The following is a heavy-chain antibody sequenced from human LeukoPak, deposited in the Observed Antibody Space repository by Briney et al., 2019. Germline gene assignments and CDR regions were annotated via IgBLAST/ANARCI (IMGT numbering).Heavy chain of an antibody. J-gene: IGHJ4*02. V-gene: IGHV3-74*01. Sequence: GGSLRLSCAASGFTFSSYWMHWVRQAPGKGLVWVSRVNSVGSRTDYADSVKGRITISRDNAKNTLYLQMNSLRAEDTAVYYCTRSLNSGSYPDYWGQGTLVTVSS. CDR1: GFTFSSYW. D-gene: IGHD1-26*01. CDR2: VNSVGSRT. CDR3: TRSLNSGSYPDY.